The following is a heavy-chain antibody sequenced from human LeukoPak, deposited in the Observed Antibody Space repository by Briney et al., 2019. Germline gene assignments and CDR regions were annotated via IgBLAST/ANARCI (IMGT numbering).Heavy chain of an antibody. CDR1: GFTFSGSA. CDR3: ALESYDYVWGSYRYIGYY. J-gene: IGHJ4*02. CDR2: IRSKANSYAT. V-gene: IGHV3-73*01. D-gene: IGHD3-16*02. Sequence: GGSLRLSCAASGFTFSGSAMHWVRQASGKGLEWVGRIRSKANSYATAYAASVKGRFTISRDDSKNTAYLQMNSLKTEDTAVYYCALESYDYVWGSYRYIGYYWGQGTLVTVSS.